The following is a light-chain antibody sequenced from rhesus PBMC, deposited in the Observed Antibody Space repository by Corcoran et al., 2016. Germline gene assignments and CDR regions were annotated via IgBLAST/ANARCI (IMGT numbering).Light chain of an antibody. CDR1: QGISNW. J-gene: IGKJ3*01. Sequence: DIQMTQSPSSLSASVGDRVTITCQASQGISNWLAWYQQKPGKAPKLLIYAASRLQSGGPSRFSGGGSGTDFTLPISSLQPEDSEAYYCQQHNSHPFTFGPGTKLDIK. V-gene: IGKV1-33*02. CDR2: AAS. CDR3: QQHNSHPFT.